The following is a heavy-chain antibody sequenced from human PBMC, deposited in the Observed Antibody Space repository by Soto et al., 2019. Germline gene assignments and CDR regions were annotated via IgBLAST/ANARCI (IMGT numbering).Heavy chain of an antibody. CDR1: CDSIRSYY. CDR2: VFHTGNT. CDR3: AREQYNWKI. Sequence: SEILSLTCSVSCDSIRSYYWTWIRQPPGKGLQWIGYVFHTGNTNYNPSLKSRVTISEDASKNQVSLRLTSVTAADTAVYFCAREQYNWKIWGQGTLVTVS. J-gene: IGHJ4*02. V-gene: IGHV4-59*12. D-gene: IGHD1-20*01.